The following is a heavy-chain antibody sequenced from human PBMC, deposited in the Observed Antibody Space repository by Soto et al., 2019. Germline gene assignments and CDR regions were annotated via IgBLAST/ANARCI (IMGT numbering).Heavy chain of an antibody. CDR1: GFTFGDYA. CDR2: IRSKAYGGTT. CDR3: TRCMTTVTTADAFDI. V-gene: IGHV3-49*03. D-gene: IGHD4-17*01. Sequence: GGSLRLSCTASGFTFGDYAMSWFRQAPGKGLEWVGFIRSKAYGGTTEYAASVKGRFTISRDDSKSIAYLQMNSLKTEDTAVYYCTRCMTTVTTADAFDIWGQGTMVTVSS. J-gene: IGHJ3*02.